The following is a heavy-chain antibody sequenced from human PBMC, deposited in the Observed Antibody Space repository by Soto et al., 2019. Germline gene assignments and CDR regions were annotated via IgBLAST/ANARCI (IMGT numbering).Heavy chain of an antibody. D-gene: IGHD3-3*01. Sequence: GAPVKVSCKASGYTFTSYAMHWVRQAPGHRLESMGWINAGNGNTKYSQKFQGRVTITRDTSASTAYMELSSLRSEDTAVYYCARDRALTIFGVARKGPWFDPWGQGTLVTVSS. CDR3: ARDRALTIFGVARKGPWFDP. V-gene: IGHV1-3*01. CDR1: GYTFTSYA. CDR2: INAGNGNT. J-gene: IGHJ5*02.